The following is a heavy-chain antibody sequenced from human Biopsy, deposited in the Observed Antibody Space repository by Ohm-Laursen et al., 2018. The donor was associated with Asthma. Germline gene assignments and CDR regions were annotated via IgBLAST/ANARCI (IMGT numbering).Heavy chain of an antibody. J-gene: IGHJ6*02. CDR1: GFTFSSYD. CDR2: ISNNGGRT. Sequence: SLRLSCTASGFTFSSYDMHWVRQAPGKGLEYVSGISNNGGRTNYGDSVKGRFTISRDNSKSTLYLQMSSLRGEDTAVYYCVSVYSCGFNNFFGKDGWGQGTTVTVSS. D-gene: IGHD6-19*01. V-gene: IGHV3-64D*08. CDR3: VSVYSCGFNNFFGKDG.